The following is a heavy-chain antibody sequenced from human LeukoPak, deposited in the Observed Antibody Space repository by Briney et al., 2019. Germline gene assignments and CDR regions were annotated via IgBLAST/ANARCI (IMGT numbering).Heavy chain of an antibody. J-gene: IGHJ4*02. V-gene: IGHV3-30-3*01. CDR1: GFTFSRYA. D-gene: IGHD3-3*01. CDR3: ARAERNAGVFDY. CDR2: ISYDGTNK. Sequence: GGSLRLSCVASGFTFSRYAMHWVRRAPGKGLEWVTFISYDGTNKYYADSVKGRFTISGDNSRNTLFLQVNSLRAEDTAVYYCARAERNAGVFDYWGQGTPVTVCS.